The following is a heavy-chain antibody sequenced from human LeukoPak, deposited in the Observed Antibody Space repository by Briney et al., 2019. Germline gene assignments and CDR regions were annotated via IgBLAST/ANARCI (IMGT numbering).Heavy chain of an antibody. CDR1: GGSISSGGYS. V-gene: IGHV4-61*08. CDR3: ARVSTTKLWWYYYGMDV. J-gene: IGHJ6*02. D-gene: IGHD5-18*01. Sequence: SETLSLTCAVSGGSISSGGYSWSWIRQPPGKGLEWIGYIYYSGSTNYNPSLKSRVTISVDTSKNQFSLKLSSVTAADTAVYYCARVSTTKLWWYYYGMDVWGQGTTVTVSS. CDR2: IYYSGST.